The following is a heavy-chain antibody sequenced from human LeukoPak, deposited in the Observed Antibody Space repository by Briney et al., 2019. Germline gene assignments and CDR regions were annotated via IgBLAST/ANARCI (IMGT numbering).Heavy chain of an antibody. D-gene: IGHD2-2*01. V-gene: IGHV3-21*01. J-gene: IGHJ4*02. CDR2: ISSSSSYI. CDR3: ARARDCSTTSCYAIFDY. CDR1: GFTFSSYS. Sequence: PGGSLRLSCAASGFTFSSYSMNWVRQAPGKGLEWVSSISSSSSYIYYADSVKGRFTISRDNAKNSLYLQMNSLRAEDTAVYYCARARDCSTTSCYAIFDYWGQGTLVTISS.